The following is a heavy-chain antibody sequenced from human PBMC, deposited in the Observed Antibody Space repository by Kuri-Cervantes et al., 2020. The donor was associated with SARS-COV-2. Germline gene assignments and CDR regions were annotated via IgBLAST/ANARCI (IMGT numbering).Heavy chain of an antibody. CDR3: AKIPFYDSSGYYSNY. V-gene: IGHV3-30*18. CDR1: GFTFSSYG. D-gene: IGHD3-22*01. CDR2: ISYDTRNK. J-gene: IGHJ4*02. Sequence: GGSLRLSCAASGFTFSSYGMHWVHQAPGKGLEWVAVISYDTRNKYYADSVKGRFTISRDNSKNTLYLQVNSLRAEDTAVYYCAKIPFYDSSGYYSNYWGQGTLVTVSS.